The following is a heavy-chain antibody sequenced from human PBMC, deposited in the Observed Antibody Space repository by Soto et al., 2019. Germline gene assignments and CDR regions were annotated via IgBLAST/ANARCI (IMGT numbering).Heavy chain of an antibody. V-gene: IGHV1-69*01. CDR3: TTEDYYDSSGYYGTKPYYYGMDV. J-gene: IGHJ6*02. CDR1: GGTFSSYA. CDR2: IIPIFGTA. D-gene: IGHD3-22*01. Sequence: QVQLVQSGAEVKKPGSSVKVSCKASGGTFSSYAISWVRQAPGQGLEWMGGIIPIFGTANYAQKFQGRVTITADESTSTAYMELSSLRSEDTAVYYCTTEDYYDSSGYYGTKPYYYGMDVWGQGTTVTVSS.